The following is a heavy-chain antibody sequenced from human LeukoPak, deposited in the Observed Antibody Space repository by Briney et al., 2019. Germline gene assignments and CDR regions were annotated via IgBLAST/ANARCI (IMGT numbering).Heavy chain of an antibody. J-gene: IGHJ4*02. V-gene: IGHV4-34*01. D-gene: IGHD3-10*01. CDR1: GGSFSGYY. CDR2: INHSGST. CDR3: ARLGYYYGSGSYYRKTHYFDY. Sequence: SETLSLTCAVYGGSFSGYYWSWIRQPPGRGLEWIGEINHSGSTNYNPSLKSRVTISVDTSKNQFSLKLSSVTAADTAVYYCARLGYYYGSGSYYRKTHYFDYWGQGTLVTVSS.